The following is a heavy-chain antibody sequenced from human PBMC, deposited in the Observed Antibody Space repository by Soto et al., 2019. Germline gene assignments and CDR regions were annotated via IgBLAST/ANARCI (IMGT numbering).Heavy chain of an antibody. Sequence: SVKVSCKASGGTFSSYAISWVRQAPGQGLEWMGGIIPIFGTANYAQKFQGRVTITADESTSTAYMELSSLRSEDTAVYYCARDRTLPTYYYDSSGPHWFDPWGQGTLVTVSS. D-gene: IGHD3-22*01. V-gene: IGHV1-69*13. CDR1: GGTFSSYA. CDR3: ARDRTLPTYYYDSSGPHWFDP. CDR2: IIPIFGTA. J-gene: IGHJ5*02.